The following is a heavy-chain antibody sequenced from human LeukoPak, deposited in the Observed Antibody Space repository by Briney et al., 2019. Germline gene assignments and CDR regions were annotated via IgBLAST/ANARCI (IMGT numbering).Heavy chain of an antibody. CDR1: GYTFTSYG. CDR3: ARSAESSSWVEFDY. V-gene: IGHV1-2*02. J-gene: IGHJ4*02. D-gene: IGHD6-13*01. Sequence: ASVKVSCKASGYTFTSYGISWVRQAPGQGLEWMGWINPNSGGTNYAQKFQGRVTMTRDTSISTAYMELSRLRSDDTAVYYCARSAESSSWVEFDYWGQGTLVTVSS. CDR2: INPNSGGT.